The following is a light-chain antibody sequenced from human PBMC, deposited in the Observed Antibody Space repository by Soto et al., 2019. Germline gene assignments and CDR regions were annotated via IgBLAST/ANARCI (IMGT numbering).Light chain of an antibody. CDR1: SSDVGDYDY. J-gene: IGLJ2*01. Sequence: QSVLTQPASVSGSPGQSITISCSGTSSDVGDYDYVSWYQQYPGKAPKVIIYDVTKRPSGVSDRFTGSKSGNTASLTISGLQAEDEADYHCSSTSSSNTHVVFGGGTKLTVL. CDR2: DVT. V-gene: IGLV2-14*01. CDR3: SSTSSSNTHVV.